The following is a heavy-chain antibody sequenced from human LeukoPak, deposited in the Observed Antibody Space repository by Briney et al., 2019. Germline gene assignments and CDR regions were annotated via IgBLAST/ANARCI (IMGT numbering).Heavy chain of an antibody. D-gene: IGHD3-22*01. V-gene: IGHV4-34*01. CDR3: ARTPKYYYDSSGRLDY. J-gene: IGHJ4*02. CDR2: INHSGST. CDR1: GGSFSGYY. Sequence: KSSETLSLTCAVYGGSFSGYYWRWIRQPPGKGLEWIGEINHSGSTNYNPSLKSRVTISVDTSKNQFSLKLSSVTAADTAVYYCARTPKYYYDSSGRLDYWGQGTLVTVSS.